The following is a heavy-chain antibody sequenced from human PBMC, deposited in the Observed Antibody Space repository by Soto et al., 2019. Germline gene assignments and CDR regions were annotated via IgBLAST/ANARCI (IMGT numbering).Heavy chain of an antibody. D-gene: IGHD3-3*01. V-gene: IGHV5-10-1*01. J-gene: IGHJ6*02. CDR2: FDPSDSYS. Sequence: GESLKIHCKGSGYSFTRYWISWVRQMPGKGLEWVGRFDPSDSYSNYSASFQGHVTISADKSSSTAYLQWSSLKASDNTIYYCARHKRFLEWLLFPNYYYSGMDVWGQGTTVTVS. CDR1: GYSFTRYW. CDR3: ARHKRFLEWLLFPNYYYSGMDV.